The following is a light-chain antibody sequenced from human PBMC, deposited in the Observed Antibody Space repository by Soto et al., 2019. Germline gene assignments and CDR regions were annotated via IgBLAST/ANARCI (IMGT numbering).Light chain of an antibody. CDR3: TSYASSCPYV. J-gene: IGLJ1*01. V-gene: IGLV2-14*01. Sequence: QSVLTQPASVSGSPGQTITISCTGTSSDVGGYNYVSWYQHHPGKAPKLIIFDVSNRPSGVSDRFSGSKSDNTASLTISGLQAEDEADYYRTSYASSCPYVFGNGTKVTVL. CDR1: SSDVGGYNY. CDR2: DVS.